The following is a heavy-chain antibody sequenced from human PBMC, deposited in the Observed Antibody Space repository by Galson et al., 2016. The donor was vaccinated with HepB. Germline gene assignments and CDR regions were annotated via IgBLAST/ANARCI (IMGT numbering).Heavy chain of an antibody. CDR1: GASISGHY. J-gene: IGHJ6*02. Sequence: SETLSLTCAVSGASISGHYWSWIRQPPGKGLEWIGYVHYSGITNYNPSLKSRVSIPIDTSKTHFSLRLTSLTVADTAIYYCARDGRAWVGLDVWGRGTTVTVSS. V-gene: IGHV4-59*11. CDR3: ARDGRAWVGLDV. D-gene: IGHD3/OR15-3a*01. CDR2: VHYSGIT.